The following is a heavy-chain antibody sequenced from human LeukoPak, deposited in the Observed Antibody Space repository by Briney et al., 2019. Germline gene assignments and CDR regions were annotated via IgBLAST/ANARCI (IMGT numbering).Heavy chain of an antibody. Sequence: PGRSLRLSCAASGFTFSSYCMHWVRQAPGKGLEWVAVISYDGSNKYYADSVKGRFTISRDNSKDTLYLQMNSLRAEDTAVYYCAKDLVTMVRGVIITAYYHYGMDVWGKGTTVTVSS. CDR1: GFTFSSYC. D-gene: IGHD3-10*01. CDR2: ISYDGSNK. J-gene: IGHJ6*04. CDR3: AKDLVTMVRGVIITAYYHYGMDV. V-gene: IGHV3-30*18.